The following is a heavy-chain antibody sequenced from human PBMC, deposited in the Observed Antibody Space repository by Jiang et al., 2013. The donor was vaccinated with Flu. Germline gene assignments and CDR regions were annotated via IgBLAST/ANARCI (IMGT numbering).Heavy chain of an antibody. J-gene: IGHJ4*02. CDR3: AKDSRGMRVVAATPIDY. CDR1: GFTFSSYG. Sequence: VQLLESGGGVVQPGGSLRLSCAASGFTFSSYGMHWVRQAPGKGLEWVAFIRYDGSNKYYADSVKGRFTISRDNSKNTLYLQMNSLRAEDTAVYYCAKDSRGMRVVAATPIDYWGQGTLVTVSS. CDR2: IRYDGSNK. V-gene: IGHV3-30*02. D-gene: IGHD2-15*01.